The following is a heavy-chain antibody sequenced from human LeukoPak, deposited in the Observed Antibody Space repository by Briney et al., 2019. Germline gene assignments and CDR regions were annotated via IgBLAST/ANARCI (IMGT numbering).Heavy chain of an antibody. CDR1: GFTFSSYS. D-gene: IGHD2-21*01. V-gene: IGHV3-48*02. J-gene: IGHJ3*02. CDR3: AREQALWHAFDI. Sequence: GGSLRLSCAASGFTFSSYSMNWVRQAPGKGLEWVSYISSSSSTIYYADSVKGRFTISRDNAKNSLYLQMNRLRDEDTAVYYCAREQALWHAFDIWGQGTMVTVSS. CDR2: ISSSSSTI.